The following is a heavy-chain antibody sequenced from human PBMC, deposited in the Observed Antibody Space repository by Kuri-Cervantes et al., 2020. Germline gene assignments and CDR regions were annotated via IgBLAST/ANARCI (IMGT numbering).Heavy chain of an antibody. Sequence: ASVKVSCKASGYTFTGYYMHWVRQAPGQGLEWMGWINPNSGGTNYAQKFQGRVTMTRDTSISTAYMELSGLRSDDTAVYYCATSPRQAVAVLIYFDYWGQGTLVTVSS. CDR1: GYTFTGYY. V-gene: IGHV1-2*02. CDR2: INPNSGGT. J-gene: IGHJ4*02. D-gene: IGHD6-19*01. CDR3: ATSPRQAVAVLIYFDY.